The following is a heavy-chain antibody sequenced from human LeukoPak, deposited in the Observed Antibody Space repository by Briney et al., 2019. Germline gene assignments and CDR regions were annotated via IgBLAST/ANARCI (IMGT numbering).Heavy chain of an antibody. CDR3: AKALYGDHVGWFDP. CDR2: ISGSGGST. V-gene: IGHV3-23*01. D-gene: IGHD4-17*01. CDR1: GFTFSSYA. Sequence: GSLRLSCAASGFTFSSYAMSWVRQAPGEGLEWVSAISGSGGSTYYADSVKGRFTISRDNSKNTLYLQMNSLRAEDTAVYYCAKALYGDHVGWFDPWGQGTLVTVSS. J-gene: IGHJ5*02.